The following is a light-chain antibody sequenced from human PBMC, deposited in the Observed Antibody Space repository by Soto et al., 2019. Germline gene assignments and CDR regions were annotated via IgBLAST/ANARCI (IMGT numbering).Light chain of an antibody. V-gene: IGKV1-5*03. CDR2: KAS. CDR1: QSISNW. Sequence: IPLTQSPSPMSASLGERLTITCRASQSISNWLAWHQQKPGKVPKILIYKASSLESGVPSRFSGSGSGTEFTLTISSLQPEDFATYYCQQYNGYRWTFGQGTEVDIK. CDR3: QQYNGYRWT. J-gene: IGKJ1*01.